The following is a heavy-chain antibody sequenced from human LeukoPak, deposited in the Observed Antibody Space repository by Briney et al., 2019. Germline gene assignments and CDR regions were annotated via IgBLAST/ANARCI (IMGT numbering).Heavy chain of an antibody. CDR2: TYYRSKWYN. J-gene: IGHJ4*02. D-gene: IGHD6-13*01. Sequence: SQTLSLTCAISGDSVSSNSAAWNWIRQSPSRGLEWLGRTYYRSKWYNDYAVSVKGRITINPDTSKNQFSLQLNSVTPEDTAVYYCARVVAAAGSQHYFDYWGQGTLVTVSS. V-gene: IGHV6-1*01. CDR1: GDSVSSNSAA. CDR3: ARVVAAAGSQHYFDY.